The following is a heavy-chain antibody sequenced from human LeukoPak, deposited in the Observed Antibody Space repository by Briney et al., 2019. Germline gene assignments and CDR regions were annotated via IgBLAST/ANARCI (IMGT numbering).Heavy chain of an antibody. Sequence: SETLPLTCAVYGGSFSGYYWSWIRQPPGKGLEWIGEINHSGSTNYNPSLKSRVTISVDTSKNQFSLKLSSVTAADTAVYYCARVHSSSWYFSGMDVWGQGTTVTVSS. CDR1: GGSFSGYY. J-gene: IGHJ6*02. CDR3: ARVHSSSWYFSGMDV. D-gene: IGHD6-13*01. CDR2: INHSGST. V-gene: IGHV4-34*01.